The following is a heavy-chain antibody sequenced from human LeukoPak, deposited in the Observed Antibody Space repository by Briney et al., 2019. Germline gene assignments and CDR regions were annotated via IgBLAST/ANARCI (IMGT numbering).Heavy chain of an antibody. Sequence: GGSLRLSCAASGIIITSYWMSWVRQTQGKGLEWVANIKQDGSEKNYVDSVKGRFTIFRDNARNSLYLQMNSLRAEDTAVYYCASHSYGYNHWGQGTLVIVSS. V-gene: IGHV3-7*01. D-gene: IGHD3-16*01. CDR3: ASHSYGYNH. CDR1: GIIITSYW. J-gene: IGHJ5*02. CDR2: IKQDGSEK.